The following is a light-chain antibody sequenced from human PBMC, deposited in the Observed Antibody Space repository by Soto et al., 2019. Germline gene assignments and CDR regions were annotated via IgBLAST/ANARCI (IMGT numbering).Light chain of an antibody. CDR2: GAS. V-gene: IGKV4-1*01. J-gene: IGKJ2*01. Sequence: DFVMTQAPDSLAVYLGERATINCKSSQSVLYNSNNKNHLGWFQQKPGHPPKLLIYGASFRPSGVPDRFSGSGSGTDFTLTISSLQAEDVAVYYCQQDYSIPFTFGQGTKLEI. CDR1: QSVLYNSNNKNH. CDR3: QQDYSIPFT.